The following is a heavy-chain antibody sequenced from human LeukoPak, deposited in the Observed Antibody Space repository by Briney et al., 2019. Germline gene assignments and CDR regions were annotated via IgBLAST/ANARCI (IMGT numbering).Heavy chain of an antibody. J-gene: IGHJ6*04. V-gene: IGHV3-7*01. CDR1: GFTFSSYW. D-gene: IGHD3-10*01. CDR3: AREGRVLLWFGEPTPLDV. CDR2: IKQDGSEK. Sequence: GGSLRLSCAASGFTFSSYWMSWVRQAPGKGLEWVANIKQDGSEKYYVDSVKGRFTISRDNAKNSLYLQMNSLRAEDTAVYYCAREGRVLLWFGEPTPLDVWGKGTTVTISS.